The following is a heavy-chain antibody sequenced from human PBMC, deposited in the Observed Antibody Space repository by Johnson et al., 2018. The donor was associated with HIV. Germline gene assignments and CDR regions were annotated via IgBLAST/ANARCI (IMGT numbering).Heavy chain of an antibody. CDR2: IKCDGSEQ. D-gene: IGHD1-1*01. J-gene: IGHJ3*02. V-gene: IGHV3-7*01. Sequence: VQLVESGGGLVQPGRSLRLSCAASGFTFSSYAMSWVRQAPETGLEWVADIKCDGSEQYYADSVKGRFTISRDNSKNSLFLQMNSLRAEDTGVYYCATDILFGTTRSDHDAFDIWGQGTMVTVSS. CDR1: GFTFSSYA. CDR3: ATDILFGTTRSDHDAFDI.